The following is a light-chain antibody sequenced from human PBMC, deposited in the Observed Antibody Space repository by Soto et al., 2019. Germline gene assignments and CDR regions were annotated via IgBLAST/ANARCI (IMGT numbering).Light chain of an antibody. V-gene: IGKV1-39*01. CDR1: QSISSY. J-gene: IGKJ3*01. Sequence: DIQMTQSPSSLSASVGDRVTITCRASQSISSYLNWYQQKPGKTPKLLIYSASSLQSGVPSRFNGGGSGTDFTLPNSSLHPEDFETYYSQQSYSNPLFSFGPVTKVDIK. CDR3: QQSYSNPLFS. CDR2: SAS.